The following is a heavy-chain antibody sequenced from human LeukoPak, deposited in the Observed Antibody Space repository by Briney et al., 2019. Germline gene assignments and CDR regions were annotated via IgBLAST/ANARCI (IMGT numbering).Heavy chain of an antibody. CDR1: GFTFSLYS. Sequence: PGGSLGLSCAASGFTFSLYSITCVRQAPGKGLGLVSYIRSTSRTIYYADSVKGRFTISRDNAKNSLYLQMNSLRDDDTAVYYCARIGASNTGAFDIWGQGTMVTVSS. J-gene: IGHJ3*02. V-gene: IGHV3-48*02. D-gene: IGHD1-1*01. CDR3: ARIGASNTGAFDI. CDR2: IRSTSRTI.